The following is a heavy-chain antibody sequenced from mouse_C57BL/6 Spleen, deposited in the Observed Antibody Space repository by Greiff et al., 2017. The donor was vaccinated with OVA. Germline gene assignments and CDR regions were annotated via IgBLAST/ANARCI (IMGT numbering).Heavy chain of an antibody. CDR1: GYAFSSSW. CDR3: ASLRSYWYFDV. CDR2: IYPGDGDT. Sequence: QVQLKQSGPELVKPGASVKISCKASGYAFSSSWMNWVKQRPGKGLEWIGRIYPGDGDTNYNGKFKGKATLTADKSSSTAYMQLSSLTSEDSAVYVCASLRSYWYFDVWGTGTTVTVSS. D-gene: IGHD1-1*01. V-gene: IGHV1-82*01. J-gene: IGHJ1*03.